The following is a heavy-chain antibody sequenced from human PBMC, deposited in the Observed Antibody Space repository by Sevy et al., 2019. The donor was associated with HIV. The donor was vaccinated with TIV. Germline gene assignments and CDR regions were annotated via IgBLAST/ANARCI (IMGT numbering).Heavy chain of an antibody. CDR2: ISGSGYST. CDR1: GFTFSSYA. D-gene: IGHD3-22*01. CDR3: AKEGGGYNYDSSGLFDY. J-gene: IGHJ4*02. V-gene: IGHV3-23*01. Sequence: GGSLRLSCAASGFTFSSYAMTWVRQAPGKGLEWGSGISGSGYSTYYADSVKGRFTISRDNSKNTLYLQMNSLRAEDTAVYYCAKEGGGYNYDSSGLFDYWGQGTLVTVSS.